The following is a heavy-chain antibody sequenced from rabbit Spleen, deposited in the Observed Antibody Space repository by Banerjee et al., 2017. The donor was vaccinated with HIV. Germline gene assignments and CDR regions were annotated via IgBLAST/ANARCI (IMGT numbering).Heavy chain of an antibody. CDR1: GFSFNSGYD. Sequence: QSLEESGGGLVKPGASLTLTCKASGFSFNSGYDMCWVRQAPGKGLEWIACIYAGSSGSTYSATWAKGRFTISKTSSTTVTLQMTSLTAADTATYFCARDTGSSLSTYGMDLWGQGTLVTVS. D-gene: IGHD7-1*01. J-gene: IGHJ6*01. CDR3: ARDTGSSLSTYGMDL. CDR2: IYAGSSGST. V-gene: IGHV1S40*01.